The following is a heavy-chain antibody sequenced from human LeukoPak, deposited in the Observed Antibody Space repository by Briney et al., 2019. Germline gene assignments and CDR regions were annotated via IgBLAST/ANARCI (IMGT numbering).Heavy chain of an antibody. CDR1: GYTFSNYD. V-gene: IGHV1-8*03. D-gene: IGHD4-11*01. J-gene: IGHJ6*03. CDR2: KNPNSGNT. Sequence: GASVKVSCKASGYTFSNYDINWVRQATGQGLEWVGWKNPNSGNTGYAQKFQGRVTITRDTSISTAYMEVSSLRSEDTAVYYCARAPSWGTTGYSYYYMDVWGKGTTVTVSS. CDR3: ARAPSWGTTGYSYYYMDV.